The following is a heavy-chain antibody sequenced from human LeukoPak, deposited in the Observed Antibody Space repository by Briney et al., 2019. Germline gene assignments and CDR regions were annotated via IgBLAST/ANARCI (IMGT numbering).Heavy chain of an antibody. CDR2: IYYSGTT. Sequence: SETLSLTCAVSGGSISSGTYSWSWIRQPPGKGLEWIGYIYYSGTTYYNPSLKSRVTISVDTSKNQFSLKLSSVTAADTAVYYCARLGLGRTMVRGVIKATDYWGQGTLVTVSS. CDR1: GGSISSGTYS. D-gene: IGHD3-10*01. V-gene: IGHV4-30-4*07. CDR3: ARLGLGRTMVRGVIKATDY. J-gene: IGHJ4*02.